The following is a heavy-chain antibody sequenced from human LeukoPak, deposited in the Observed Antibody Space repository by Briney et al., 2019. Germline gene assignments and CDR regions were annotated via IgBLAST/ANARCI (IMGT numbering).Heavy chain of an antibody. CDR3: ARGLGATWTY. V-gene: IGHV4-34*01. CDR2: INHSGST. J-gene: IGHJ4*02. CDR1: GGSIDTYY. D-gene: IGHD1-26*01. Sequence: SETLSLTCTVSGGSIDTYYWNWIRQPPGKGLEWIGEINHSGSTNYNPSLKSRVTISVDTSKNQFSLKLSSVTAADTAVYYCARGLGATWTYWGQGTLVTVSS.